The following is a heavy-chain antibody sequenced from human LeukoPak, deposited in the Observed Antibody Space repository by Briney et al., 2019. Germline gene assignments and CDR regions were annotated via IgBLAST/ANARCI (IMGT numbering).Heavy chain of an antibody. CDR2: INPGGSTI. CDR3: ATAGNYRFDY. Sequence: RAGGSLRLSCAASGFTFSNYWVHWVRQAPGKGLVWVSRINPGGSTINYADSVKGRFTISRDNAKNTLYLQMNSLRAEDTAVYYCATAGNYRFDYWGQGTLVTVSS. D-gene: IGHD1-7*01. J-gene: IGHJ4*02. CDR1: GFTFSNYW. V-gene: IGHV3-74*01.